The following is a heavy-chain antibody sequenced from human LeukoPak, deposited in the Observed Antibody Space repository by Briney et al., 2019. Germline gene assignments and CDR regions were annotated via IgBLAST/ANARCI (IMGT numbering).Heavy chain of an antibody. D-gene: IGHD3-10*01. CDR1: GFTFSSHG. V-gene: IGHV3-30*02. CDR3: ANAVGRDAFDI. J-gene: IGHJ3*02. CDR2: TWYDGSNK. Sequence: PGGSLRLSCVASGFTFSSHGMHWVRQAPGKGLEWVAVTWYDGSNKYYADSVKGRFTISRDNSKNTLYLQMNSLRAEDTAVYYCANAVGRDAFDIWGQGTMVTVSS.